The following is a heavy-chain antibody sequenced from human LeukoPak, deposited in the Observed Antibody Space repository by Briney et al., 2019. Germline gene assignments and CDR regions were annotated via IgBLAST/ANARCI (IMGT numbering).Heavy chain of an antibody. CDR3: ARDFMVRGVINPHYFDC. CDR2: LSGSGGST. V-gene: IGHV3-23*01. CDR1: GFTFSSYA. Sequence: GGSLRLSCAASGFTFSSYAMSWVRQAPGRGLEWVSALSGSGGSTYYADSVKGRFTISRDNSKNTLYLQMNSLRAEDTAVYYCARDFMVRGVINPHYFDCWGQGTLVTVSS. D-gene: IGHD3-10*01. J-gene: IGHJ4*02.